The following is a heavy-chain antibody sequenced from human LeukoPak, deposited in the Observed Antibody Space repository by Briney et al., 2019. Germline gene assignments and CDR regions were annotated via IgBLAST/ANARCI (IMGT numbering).Heavy chain of an antibody. CDR1: GFTFSSYE. D-gene: IGHD3-10*02. V-gene: IGHV3-48*03. CDR3: AELGITMIGGV. CDR2: ISSSSSTI. J-gene: IGHJ6*04. Sequence: GGSLRLSCAASGFTFSSYEMNWVRQAPGKGLEWVSYISSSSSTIYYADSVKGRFTISRDNAKNSLYLQMNSLRAEDTAVYYCAELGITMIGGVWGKGTTVTISS.